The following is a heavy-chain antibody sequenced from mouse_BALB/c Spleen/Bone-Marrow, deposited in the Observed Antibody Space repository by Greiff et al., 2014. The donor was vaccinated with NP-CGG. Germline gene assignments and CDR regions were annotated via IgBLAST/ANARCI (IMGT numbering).Heavy chain of an antibody. CDR2: ISSGSSSI. CDR1: GFTFSSFG. D-gene: IGHD2-14*01. J-gene: IGHJ4*01. CDR3: TRWGYAGDYYAMDY. V-gene: IGHV5-17*02. Sequence: EVQLQQSGGGLVQPGGSRKLSCAASGFTFSSFGMHWVRQAPEKGPEWVAYISSGSSSIYYTDTVKGRFTISRDNPKSTLFLQMTSLRSEDTAIYYCTRWGYAGDYYAMDYWGQGTSVTVSS.